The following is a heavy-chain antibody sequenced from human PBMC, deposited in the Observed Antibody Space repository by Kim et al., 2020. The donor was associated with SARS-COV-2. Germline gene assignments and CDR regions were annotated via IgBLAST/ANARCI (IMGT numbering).Heavy chain of an antibody. CDR1: GFTFSSYA. D-gene: IGHD2-8*01. CDR3: ARDRYARTNGDHYYNVDV. Sequence: GGSLRLSCAASGFTFSSYAMHWVRQAPGKGLGWLTVISYDGSNKYYADSVKGRFTISRDNSKDTLYLQMNSLRLEDTAVYYCARDRYARTNGDHYYNVDVWGQGATVTVAS. V-gene: IGHV3-30-3*01. CDR2: ISYDGSNK. J-gene: IGHJ6*02.